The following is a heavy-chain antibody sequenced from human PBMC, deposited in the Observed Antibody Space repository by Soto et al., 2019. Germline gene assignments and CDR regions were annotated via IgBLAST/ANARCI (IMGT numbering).Heavy chain of an antibody. CDR3: ASPLWFGELSYYYGMDV. D-gene: IGHD3-10*01. CDR1: CGSIRSSSCY. V-gene: IGHV4-39*01. Sequence: SETLSLTCTVACGSIRSSSCYWGWSRQPPGKGLEWIGSIYYSGSTYYNPSLKSRVTISVDTSKNQFSLKLSSVTAADTAVYYCASPLWFGELSYYYGMDVWGQGTTVT. CDR2: IYYSGST. J-gene: IGHJ6*02.